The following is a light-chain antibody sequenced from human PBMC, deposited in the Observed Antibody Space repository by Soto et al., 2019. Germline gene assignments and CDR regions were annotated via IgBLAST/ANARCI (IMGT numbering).Light chain of an antibody. CDR3: MPALQIPKT. CDR2: LGS. V-gene: IGKV2-28*01. J-gene: IGKJ1*01. CDR1: QSLLHSNGYNY. Sequence: DIVMTQSPLSLPVTPGEPASISCRSSQSLLHSNGYNYLDWYLQKPGQSPQLLIYLGSNRASGVPDRFSGSGSGTDFTLKISRVEAEDVGVYYCMPALQIPKTFGTGTKGEIK.